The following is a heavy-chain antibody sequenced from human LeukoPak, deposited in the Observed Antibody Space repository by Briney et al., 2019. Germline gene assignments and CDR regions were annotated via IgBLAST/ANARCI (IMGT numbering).Heavy chain of an antibody. V-gene: IGHV1-2*02. CDR1: GYRFTGYY. J-gene: IGHJ4*02. Sequence: ASVKVSCKAFGYRFTGYYIHWVRQAPGQGLEWMGWINPNSGDTNSAQKFQGRVTMTRDTSISTAYMELSRLKSDDTAVYYCAIASDWYYFDHWGQETLVTVSS. D-gene: IGHD6-19*01. CDR3: AIASDWYYFDH. CDR2: INPNSGDT.